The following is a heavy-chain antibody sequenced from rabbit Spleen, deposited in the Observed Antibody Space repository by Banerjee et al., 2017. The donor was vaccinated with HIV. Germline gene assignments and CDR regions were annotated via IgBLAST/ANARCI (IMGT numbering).Heavy chain of an antibody. V-gene: IGHV1S40*01. CDR1: GVSFSSDQY. CDR2: IAGSSSGFT. D-gene: IGHD8-1*01. J-gene: IGHJ6*01. Sequence: QSLEESGGDLVKPGASLTLTCTASGVSFSSDQYMCWVRQAPGKGLEWISCIAGSSSGFTYSATWAKGRFTCSKTSSTTVTLQMTSLTAADTATYFCARDTASSFSSYGMDLWGPGTLVTVS. CDR3: ARDTASSFSSYGMDL.